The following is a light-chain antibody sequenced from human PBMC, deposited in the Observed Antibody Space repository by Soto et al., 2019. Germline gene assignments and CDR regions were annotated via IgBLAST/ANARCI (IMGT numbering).Light chain of an antibody. J-gene: IGKJ4*01. CDR1: QSISRY. Sequence: DSQRTQSPSCRSASVGDSVTISFRASQSISRYLNWYQQKPGKAPKLLIFSASGLQSGVPSRFSGGGYGTEFTLTISSLQLEDFATYYCQQSHTNPLTFGGGTKVDIK. CDR3: QQSHTNPLT. CDR2: SAS. V-gene: IGKV1-39*01.